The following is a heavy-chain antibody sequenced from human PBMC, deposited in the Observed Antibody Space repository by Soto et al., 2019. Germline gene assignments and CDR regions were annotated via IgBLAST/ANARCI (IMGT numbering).Heavy chain of an antibody. CDR3: APDSSNSTYGSFYFDY. CDR2: ISYSSATS. D-gene: IGHD3-10*01. Sequence: GGSLRLSCAASGFTFSNYGINWVRQAPGRGLEWISFISYSSATSHDADSVRGRFTISRENANNSRYLERSSLRDEDTAVYFCAPDSSNSTYGSFYFDYRRQGTLVTVSS. J-gene: IGHJ4*02. CDR1: GFTFSNYG. V-gene: IGHV3-48*02.